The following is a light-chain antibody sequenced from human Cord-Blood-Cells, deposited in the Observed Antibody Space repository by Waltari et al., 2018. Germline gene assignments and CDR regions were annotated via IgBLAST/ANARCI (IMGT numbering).Light chain of an antibody. CDR3: AAWDDSLNGWV. CDR1: SSNIGSNT. V-gene: IGLV1-44*01. J-gene: IGLJ3*02. Sequence: QSVLTQPPYASGTPGQRGTISCSGSSSNIGSNTVHWYQQLPGTAPKLLIYSNNQRPSGVPDRFSGSKSGTSASLAISGLQSEDEADYYCAAWDDSLNGWVFGGGTKLTVL. CDR2: SNN.